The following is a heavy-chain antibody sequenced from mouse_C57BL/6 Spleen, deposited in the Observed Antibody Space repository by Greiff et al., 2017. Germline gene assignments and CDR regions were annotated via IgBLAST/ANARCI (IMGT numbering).Heavy chain of an antibody. J-gene: IGHJ2*01. D-gene: IGHD4-1*01. V-gene: IGHV5-17*01. CDR3: ARPDWDVFDY. CDR1: GFTFSDYG. Sequence: EVKLMESGGGLVKPGGSLKLSCAASGFTFSDYGMHWVRQAPEKGLEWVAYISSGSSTIYYADTVKGRFTISRDNAKNTRFLQMTSLRSEDTAMYYCARPDWDVFDYWGQGTTLTVSS. CDR2: ISSGSSTI.